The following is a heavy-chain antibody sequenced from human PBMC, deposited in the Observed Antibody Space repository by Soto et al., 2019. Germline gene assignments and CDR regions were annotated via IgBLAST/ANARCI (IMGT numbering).Heavy chain of an antibody. D-gene: IGHD5-12*01. CDR2: VAQNGYI. V-gene: IGHV4-4*02. CDR3: ARNRLDGYDFDS. Sequence: QVQLQETGPGLVKPSGTLSLTCTVSNGSISSSNWWSWVRQSPGKGLEWIGEVAQNGYIGSIPSLKSRLTILLDKPTNWFSLRLTSVTAADTAVYYCARNRLDGYDFDSWGQGILVTVSS. CDR1: NGSISSSNW. J-gene: IGHJ4*02.